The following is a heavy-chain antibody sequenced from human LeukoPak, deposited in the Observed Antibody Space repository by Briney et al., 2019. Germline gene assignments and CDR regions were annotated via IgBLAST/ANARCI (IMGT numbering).Heavy chain of an antibody. CDR2: IYPSDSYT. V-gene: IGHV5-10-1*01. Sequence: GESLRLSCTGSGYSFNSYWISWVRQMPGKGLEWMGRIYPSDSYTNYSPSFQGHVTISADKSISTAYLQWSSLKASDTAMYYCARQGSGYDYYYFDYWGQGTLVTVSS. D-gene: IGHD5-12*01. J-gene: IGHJ4*02. CDR1: GYSFNSYW. CDR3: ARQGSGYDYYYFDY.